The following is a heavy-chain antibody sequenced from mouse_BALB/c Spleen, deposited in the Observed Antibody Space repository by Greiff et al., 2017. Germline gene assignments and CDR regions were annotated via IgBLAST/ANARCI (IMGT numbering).Heavy chain of an antibody. D-gene: IGHD2-1*01. CDR3: ASGELVGNYEGWYFDV. CDR1: GYSITSDYA. J-gene: IGHJ1*01. Sequence: EVQLVESGPGLVKPSQSLSLTCTVTGYSITSDYAWNWIRQFPGNKLEWMGYISYSGSTSYNPSLKSRISITRDTSKNQFFLQLNSVTTEDTATYYCASGELVGNYEGWYFDVWGAGTTVTVSS. CDR2: ISYSGST. V-gene: IGHV3-2*02.